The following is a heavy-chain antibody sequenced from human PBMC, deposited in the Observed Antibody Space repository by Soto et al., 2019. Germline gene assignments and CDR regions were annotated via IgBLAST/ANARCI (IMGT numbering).Heavy chain of an antibody. CDR1: GGSISSYY. CDR3: AKYTRDGGGRGY. Sequence: PSETRSLTCTVSGGSISSYYWSWIRQPPGKGLEWIVYIYYSGSTNYNPSLKSRVTISVDTSKNQFSLKLSSVTAADTAVYFCAKYTRDGGGRGYWGQGTLVTVSS. J-gene: IGHJ4*02. V-gene: IGHV4-59*08. CDR2: IYYSGST. D-gene: IGHD3-16*01.